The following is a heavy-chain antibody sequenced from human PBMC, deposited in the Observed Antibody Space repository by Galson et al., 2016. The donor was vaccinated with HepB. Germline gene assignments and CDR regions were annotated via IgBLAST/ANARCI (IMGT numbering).Heavy chain of an antibody. CDR3: AHSLSTVGGFDP. V-gene: IGHV2-5*02. D-gene: IGHD1-26*01. CDR2: IYWDDDK. Sequence: PALVKPTQTLTLTCTFSGFSLSPSEVAVGWIRQPPGKALEWLALIYWDDDKRYNASLKSRLTVNKDTSKNQVVLKMTNMDPVDTGTYYCAHSLSTVGGFDPRGQGTLVTVSS. J-gene: IGHJ5*02. CDR1: GFSLSPSEVA.